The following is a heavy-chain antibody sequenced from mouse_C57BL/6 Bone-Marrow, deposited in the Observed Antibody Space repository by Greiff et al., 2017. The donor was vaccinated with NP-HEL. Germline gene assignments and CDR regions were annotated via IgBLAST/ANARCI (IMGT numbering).Heavy chain of an antibody. D-gene: IGHD3-3*01. CDR2: INYDGSST. V-gene: IGHV5-16*01. Sequence: EVKLMESEGGLVQPGSSMKLSCTASGFTFSDYYMAWVRQVPEKGLEWVANINYDGSSTYYLDSLKSRFIISRDNAKNILYLQMSSLKSEDTATYYCARDALGQDWYFDVWGTGTTVTVSS. J-gene: IGHJ1*03. CDR3: ARDALGQDWYFDV. CDR1: GFTFSDYY.